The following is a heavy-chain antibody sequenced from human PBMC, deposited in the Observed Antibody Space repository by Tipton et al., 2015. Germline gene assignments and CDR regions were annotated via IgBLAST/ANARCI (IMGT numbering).Heavy chain of an antibody. V-gene: IGHV4-39*07. J-gene: IGHJ4*02. CDR3: ACQDYDILTRDYQTVDS. CDR1: AGSISSGIYY. D-gene: IGHD3-9*01. CDR2: FFHSGNT. Sequence: TLSLTCTVSAGSISSGIYYWSWIRQPPGKGLEWIGSFFHSGNTFHNPSLRSRVIISVDTSKNRFSLRVRSVTAADTAVYYCACQDYDILTRDYQTVDSWGQGTLVTVSS.